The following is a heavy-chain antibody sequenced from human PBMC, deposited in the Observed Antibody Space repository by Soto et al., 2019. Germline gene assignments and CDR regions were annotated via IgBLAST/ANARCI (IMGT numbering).Heavy chain of an antibody. CDR3: ARERTIFGVVIIPNYFDY. Sequence: SETLSLTCAVYGGSFSGYYWSWIRQPPGKGLEWIGEINHSGSTNYNPSLKSRVNISVDTSKNQFSLKLSSVTAADTAVYYCARERTIFGVVIIPNYFDYWGQGTLVTVSS. CDR2: INHSGST. CDR1: GGSFSGYY. V-gene: IGHV4-34*01. D-gene: IGHD3-3*01. J-gene: IGHJ4*02.